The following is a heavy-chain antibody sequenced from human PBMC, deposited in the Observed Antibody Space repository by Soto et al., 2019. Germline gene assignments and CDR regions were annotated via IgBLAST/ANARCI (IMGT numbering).Heavy chain of an antibody. J-gene: IGHJ3*02. CDR1: GFTFSSYG. CDR3: ANLPGETDAFDI. CDR2: IPYDGSNK. V-gene: IGHV3-30*18. D-gene: IGHD7-27*01. Sequence: QVQLVESGGGVVQPGRSLRLSCAASGFTFSSYGMHWVRQAPGKGLEWVAVIPYDGSNKYYADSVQGRITISRDNSKNTLYLQMNSLRAEDTDVYYCANLPGETDAFDIWGQGTMVTVSS.